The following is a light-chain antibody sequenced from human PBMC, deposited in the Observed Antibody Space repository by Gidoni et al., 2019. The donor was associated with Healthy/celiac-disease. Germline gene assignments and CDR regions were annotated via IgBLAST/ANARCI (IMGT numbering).Light chain of an antibody. J-gene: IGLJ3*02. Sequence: QSVLTQPPSASGTPGQSVTISCSGSNSNIGRNSVYWYQQLPGTAPKLLIYRNNQPPSGVPDRFSGYKSGTSASLAISGLRSEDEADYYCAAWDDSLSGWVFGGGTKLTVL. V-gene: IGLV1-47*01. CDR1: NSNIGRNS. CDR2: RNN. CDR3: AAWDDSLSGWV.